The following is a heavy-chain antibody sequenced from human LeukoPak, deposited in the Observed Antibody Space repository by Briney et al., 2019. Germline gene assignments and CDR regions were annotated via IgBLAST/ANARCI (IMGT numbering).Heavy chain of an antibody. Sequence: ASVKVSCKASGYTFTGYYMHWVRQAPGQGLEWMGRINPNSGGTNYAQKFQGRVTMTRDTSISTAYMELSRLRSDDTAVYYCARLRTAAGTFGDYWGQGTLVTVSS. CDR2: INPNSGGT. D-gene: IGHD6-13*01. CDR3: ARLRTAAGTFGDY. CDR1: GYTFTGYY. J-gene: IGHJ4*02. V-gene: IGHV1-2*06.